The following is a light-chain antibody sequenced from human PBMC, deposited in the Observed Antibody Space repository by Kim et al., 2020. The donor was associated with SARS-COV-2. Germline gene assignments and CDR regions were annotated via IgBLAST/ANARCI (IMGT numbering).Light chain of an antibody. CDR2: DAS. CDR3: QQFDDTYT. J-gene: IGKJ2*01. CDR1: QGISKF. V-gene: IGKV1-33*01. Sequence: ASVGNRVTISCQASQGISKFLNWYQQRPGKAPKLLIYDASTLETGVPSRFSGSGSGTDFTFTISSLQPEDIGTYFCQQFDDTYTFGQGTKVDIK.